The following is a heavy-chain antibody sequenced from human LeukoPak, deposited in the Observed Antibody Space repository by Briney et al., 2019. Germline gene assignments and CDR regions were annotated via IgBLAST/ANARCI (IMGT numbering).Heavy chain of an antibody. CDR2: IIPIFGTA. Sequence: SVKVSCKASGGTFSSYAISWVRQAPGQGLEWMGRIIPIFGTANYAQKFQGRVTITADKSTSTAYMELGSLRSEDTAVYYCAGSSGWYPTYYFDYWGQGTLVTVSS. J-gene: IGHJ4*02. V-gene: IGHV1-69*06. CDR1: GGTFSSYA. CDR3: AGSSGWYPTYYFDY. D-gene: IGHD6-19*01.